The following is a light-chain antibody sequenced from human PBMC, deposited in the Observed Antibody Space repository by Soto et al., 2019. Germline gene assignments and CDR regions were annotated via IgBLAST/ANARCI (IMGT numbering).Light chain of an antibody. J-gene: IGKJ1*01. CDR2: AAS. V-gene: IGKV1-39*01. CDR3: QQTYSTPRT. Sequence: DIQMTQSPSSLSASVGDRVTMTCRASQTISSHLNWYQQKPGKAPNLLIYAASSLQSGVPSRFSGSGSGTDFTLTINSLQPEDFAIYYCQQTYSTPRTFGQGTKVEIK. CDR1: QTISSH.